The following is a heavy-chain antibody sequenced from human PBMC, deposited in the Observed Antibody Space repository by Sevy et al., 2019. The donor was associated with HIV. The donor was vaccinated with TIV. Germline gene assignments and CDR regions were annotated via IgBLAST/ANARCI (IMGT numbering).Heavy chain of an antibody. V-gene: IGHV5-51*03. J-gene: IGHJ3*02. D-gene: IGHD5-12*01. CDR3: ARVIVATTYPIRVHESDI. Sequence: GESRKISCKGSGYRFTNYWLGWVRQMPGKGLEWMGMIYPGDSDTGYSPSFQGQVSISADKSISTAYLQWTSLKASDTAMYYCARVIVATTYPIRVHESDIWGQGTMVTVSS. CDR1: GYRFTNYW. CDR2: IYPGDSDT.